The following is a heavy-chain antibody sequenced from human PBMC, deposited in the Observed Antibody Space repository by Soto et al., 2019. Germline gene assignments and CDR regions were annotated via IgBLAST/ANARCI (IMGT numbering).Heavy chain of an antibody. V-gene: IGHV5-51*01. CDR2: ILPGDSDT. CDR1: GYSFTNHW. CDR3: ARHRSTSYHSIFDY. J-gene: IGHJ4*02. D-gene: IGHD1-26*01. Sequence: PGESLKISCQVSGYSFTNHWVGWVRQRPGKGLEWVGIILPGDSDTRYSPSFEGQVTMSVDQSTTTAYLHWSSLKASDTAIYVCARHRSTSYHSIFDYWGQGTLGTVSS.